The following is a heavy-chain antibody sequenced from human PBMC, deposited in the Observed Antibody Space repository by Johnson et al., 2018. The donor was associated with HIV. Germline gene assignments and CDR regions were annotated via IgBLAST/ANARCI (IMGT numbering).Heavy chain of an antibody. CDR2: ISYAGSNK. CDR3: ARDRSWGYAFDI. J-gene: IGHJ3*02. V-gene: IGHV3-33*05. CDR1: GFTFSYYG. Sequence: QMQLVESGGGLVQPGRSLRLSCAASGFTFSYYGIHWVRQAPGKGLAWVAVISYAGSNKYYADSVKGRFTISRDNSKNTLYLQMNILRVEDTAVYYCARDRSWGYAFDIWGQGTMVTVSS. D-gene: IGHD1-26*01.